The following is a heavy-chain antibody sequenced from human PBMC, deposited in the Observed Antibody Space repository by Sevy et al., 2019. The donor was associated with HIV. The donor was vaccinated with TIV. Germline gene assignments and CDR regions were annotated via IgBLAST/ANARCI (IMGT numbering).Heavy chain of an antibody. CDR1: GFTFSVYS. V-gene: IGHV3-21*01. CDR3: VQEIGAKNHV. CDR2: ISSSFYI. Sequence: GGSLRRSCAASGFTFSVYSMNWVRQAPGKGLEWVSSISSSFYINYADSVKVRFTISRDYAKNSLYLQMNGLRAADTAVYYCVQEIGAKNHVWGQGTTVTVSS. J-gene: IGHJ6*02. D-gene: IGHD3-22*01.